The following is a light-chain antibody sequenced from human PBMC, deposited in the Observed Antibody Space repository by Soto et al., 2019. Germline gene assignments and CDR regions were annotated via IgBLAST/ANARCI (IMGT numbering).Light chain of an antibody. Sequence: QPVLTQSPSASASLGASVKLTCTLSSGYSSYAIAWHQQQPEKGPRYLMKINSDGSHSKGDGIPDRFSGSSSGAERYLTISSLQSEDEADYYCQTWGTGIQVFGGGTQLTVL. V-gene: IGLV4-69*01. CDR2: INSDGSH. CDR1: SGYSSYA. CDR3: QTWGTGIQV. J-gene: IGLJ2*01.